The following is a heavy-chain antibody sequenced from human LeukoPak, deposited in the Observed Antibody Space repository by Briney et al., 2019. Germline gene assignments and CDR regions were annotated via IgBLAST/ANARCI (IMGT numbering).Heavy chain of an antibody. J-gene: IGHJ4*02. CDR2: ISSSGSTI. CDR1: GFTFSSYE. V-gene: IGHV3-48*03. D-gene: IGHD5-18*01. CDR3: AREMYSYGTPWYYFDY. Sequence: GGSLRLSCAASGFTFSSYEMNWVRQAPGKGLEWVSYISSSGSTIYYADSVKGRFTISRDNAKNSLYLQMNSLRAEDTAVYYRAREMYSYGTPWYYFDYWGQGTLVTVSS.